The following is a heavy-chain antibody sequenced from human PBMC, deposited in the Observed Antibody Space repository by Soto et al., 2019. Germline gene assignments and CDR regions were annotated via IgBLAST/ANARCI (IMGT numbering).Heavy chain of an antibody. J-gene: IGHJ4*02. CDR3: AREAVSGRTGFDY. CDR2: INTYNGNT. CDR1: GYTFTGYY. Sequence: ASVKVSCKASGYTFTGYYMHWVRQAPGQGLEWMGWINTYNGNTNHAQKLQGRVTMTTDTSTSTAYMELRSLRSDDTAVYYCAREAVSGRTGFDYWGQGTLVTVS. D-gene: IGHD6-19*01. V-gene: IGHV1-18*04.